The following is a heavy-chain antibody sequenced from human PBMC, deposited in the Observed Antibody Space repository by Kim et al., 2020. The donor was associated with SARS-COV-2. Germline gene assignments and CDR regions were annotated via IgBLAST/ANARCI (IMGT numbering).Heavy chain of an antibody. Sequence: GGSLRLSCAASGFTFSSYGMHWVRQAPGKGLEWVAVISYDGSNKYYADSVKGRFTISRDNSKNTLYLQMNSLRAEDTAVYYCAKAHSSYGMDVWGQGTTVTVSS. V-gene: IGHV3-30*18. CDR3: AKAHSSYGMDV. CDR2: ISYDGSNK. CDR1: GFTFSSYG. J-gene: IGHJ6*02. D-gene: IGHD2-21*01.